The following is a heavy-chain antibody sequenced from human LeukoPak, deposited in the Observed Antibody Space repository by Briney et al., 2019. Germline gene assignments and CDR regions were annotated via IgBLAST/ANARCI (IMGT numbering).Heavy chain of an antibody. CDR3: ARVLLWFGTYYFAY. CDR2: IRAYNDHT. Sequence: ASVNVSCKASGYTFTSYGISWVRQAPGQGREWMGWIRAYNDHTNYAQKLQGRVTMTTDTSTRTAYMELRSLRSDDTAVYYCARVLLWFGTYYFAYSGEGTLVTASS. D-gene: IGHD3-10*01. J-gene: IGHJ4*02. V-gene: IGHV1-18*04. CDR1: GYTFTSYG.